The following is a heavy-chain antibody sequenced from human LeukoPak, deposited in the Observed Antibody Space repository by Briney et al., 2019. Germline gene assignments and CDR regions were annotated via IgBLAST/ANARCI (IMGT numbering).Heavy chain of an antibody. Sequence: ASVKVSCKASGYTFTSYGISWVRQAPGQGLEWMGWISGYNGNTNYAQKLQGRVTMTTDTSTSTAYMELRSLRSDDTAVYYCARDRIAAAGGSLADYWGQGTLVTVSS. J-gene: IGHJ4*02. CDR2: ISGYNGNT. CDR1: GYTFTSYG. D-gene: IGHD6-13*01. CDR3: ARDRIAAAGGSLADY. V-gene: IGHV1-18*01.